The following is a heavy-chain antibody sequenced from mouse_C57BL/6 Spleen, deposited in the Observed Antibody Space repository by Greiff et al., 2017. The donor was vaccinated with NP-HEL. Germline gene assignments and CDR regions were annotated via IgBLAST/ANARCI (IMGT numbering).Heavy chain of an antibody. CDR2: INPNNGGT. CDR3: ARRDDVLAWFAY. Sequence: EVQLQQSGPELVKPGASVKISCKASGYTFTDYYMNWVKQSHGKSLEWIGDINPNNGGTSYNQKFKGKATLTVDKSSSTAYMELRSLTSEDSAVYYCARRDDVLAWFAYWGQGTLVTVSA. V-gene: IGHV1-26*01. CDR1: GYTFTDYY. D-gene: IGHD2-12*01. J-gene: IGHJ3*01.